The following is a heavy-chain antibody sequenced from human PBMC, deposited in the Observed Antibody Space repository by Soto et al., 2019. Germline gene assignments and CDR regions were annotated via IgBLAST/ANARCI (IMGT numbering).Heavy chain of an antibody. CDR3: SREARDTGDYYYGMDV. CDR2: INPSGGST. V-gene: IGHV1-46*01. Sequence: ASVKVSCKASGYTFSNYYIHWVRQAPGQGREWMGKINPSGGSTTYPQKYKCRVTVTRDTSTNTVYMELSSLRFEDTSMYYFSREARDTGDYYYGMDVWVKGTTVTVPS. D-gene: IGHD5-18*01. J-gene: IGHJ6*04. CDR1: GYTFSNYY.